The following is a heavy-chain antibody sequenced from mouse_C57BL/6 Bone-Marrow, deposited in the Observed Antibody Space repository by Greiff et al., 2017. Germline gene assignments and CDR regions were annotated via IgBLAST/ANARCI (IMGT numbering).Heavy chain of an antibody. CDR2: IYPGGGYT. D-gene: IGHD1-1*01. CDR1: GYTFTNYW. V-gene: IGHV1-63*01. J-gene: IGHJ2*01. CDR3: ARLSTVVYFDY. Sequence: QVQLQQSGAELVRPGTSVKMSCKASGYTFTNYWIGWAKPRPGHGLEWIGDIYPGGGYTNYNEKFKGKATLTADKSSSTAYMQFSSLTSEDSAIYYCARLSTVVYFDYWGQGTTLTVSS.